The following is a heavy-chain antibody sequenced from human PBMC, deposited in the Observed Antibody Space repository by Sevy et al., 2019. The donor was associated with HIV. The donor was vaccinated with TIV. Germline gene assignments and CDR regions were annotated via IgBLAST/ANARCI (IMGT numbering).Heavy chain of an antibody. D-gene: IGHD3-9*01. CDR3: ARQVGQLRFFDWSPGYFDY. J-gene: IGHJ4*02. CDR1: GDSISSSPYY. CDR2: IYDSGST. Sequence: SETLSLTCTVSGDSISSSPYYRGWIRQTHGKGLEWIGSIYDSGSTYYNPSLKSRVPISVDTSKNQFSLKLNSVTAADTAVYYCARQVGQLRFFDWSPGYFDYWGQGILVTVSS. V-gene: IGHV4-39*01.